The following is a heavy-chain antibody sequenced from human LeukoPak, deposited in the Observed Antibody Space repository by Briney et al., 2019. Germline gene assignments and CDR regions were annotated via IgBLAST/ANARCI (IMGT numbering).Heavy chain of an antibody. CDR3: ARWTTVYYFDY. Sequence: PSETLSLTCTVSGGSITSSDYWWAWIRLPPGRGLEWIGSIYYSGSTYYNPPLKSRATISVDTSKNQFSLKLSSVTAADTAVYYCARWTTVYYFDYWGQGTLVTVSS. J-gene: IGHJ4*02. V-gene: IGHV4-39*07. CDR2: IYYSGST. CDR1: GGSITSSDYW. D-gene: IGHD4-17*01.